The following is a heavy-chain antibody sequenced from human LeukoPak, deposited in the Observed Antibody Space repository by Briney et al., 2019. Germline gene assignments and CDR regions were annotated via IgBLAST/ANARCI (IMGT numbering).Heavy chain of an antibody. D-gene: IGHD3-10*01. J-gene: IGHJ5*01. CDR2: ISGSGGST. V-gene: IGHV3-23*01. Sequence: GGSLRLSCAASGFTFSSFAMSWVRQAPGKGLEWVSVISGSGGSTYYADSVKGRFIISRDNSKSTLYLQMNSLRGEDTAAYYCAKDAVRGSGRINWFDSWGQGTLVTVSS. CDR3: AKDAVRGSGRINWFDS. CDR1: GFTFSSFA.